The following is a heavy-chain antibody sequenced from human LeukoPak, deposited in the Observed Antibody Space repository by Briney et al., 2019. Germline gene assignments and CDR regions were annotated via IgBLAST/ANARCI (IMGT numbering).Heavy chain of an antibody. Sequence: GGSLRLSCAASGFTFSSYEMNWVRQAPGKGLEWVSYIRSSGRSIHYADSVKGRFTISRDNAKNSLYLQMNSLRAEDTAVYHCARQISRYCSGGSCYSGWEFYFDSWGQGTPVTVSS. CDR2: IRSSGRSI. V-gene: IGHV3-48*03. CDR3: ARQISRYCSGGSCYSGWEFYFDS. CDR1: GFTFSSYE. J-gene: IGHJ4*02. D-gene: IGHD2-15*01.